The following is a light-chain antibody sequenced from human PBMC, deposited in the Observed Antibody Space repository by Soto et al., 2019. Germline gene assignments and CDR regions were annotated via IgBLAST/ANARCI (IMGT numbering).Light chain of an antibody. V-gene: IGKV3-20*01. CDR2: GAS. Sequence: EIVLTQAPGTLSLSPRERATLSCRASQSVSSSYLAWYQQKPGQAPRLLIYGASSRATGIPDRISGSASGTDFTLPISRLEPDHFTVYYCQQYGSSRWTFAQGPKAHIK. CDR3: QQYGSSRWT. J-gene: IGKJ1*01. CDR1: QSVSSSY.